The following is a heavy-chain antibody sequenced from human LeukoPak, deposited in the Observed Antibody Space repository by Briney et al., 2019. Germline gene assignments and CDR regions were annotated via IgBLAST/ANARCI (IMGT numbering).Heavy chain of an antibody. D-gene: IGHD6-13*01. J-gene: IGHJ4*02. CDR1: GFTFSRYG. Sequence: GGSLRLSCAASGFTFSRYGMHWVRQAPGKGLEWVAIIWYDGSNTYYADSVKGRFTISRDNSKNTLYLQMNSLRAEDTAVYYCARGFSSSWVFDYWGQGTLVTVSS. V-gene: IGHV3-33*01. CDR3: ARGFSSSWVFDY. CDR2: IWYDGSNT.